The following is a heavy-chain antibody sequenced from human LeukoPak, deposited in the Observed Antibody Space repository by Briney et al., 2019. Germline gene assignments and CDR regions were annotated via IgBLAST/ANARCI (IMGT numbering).Heavy chain of an antibody. CDR1: GFAFSDSW. V-gene: IGHV3-74*01. J-gene: IGHJ3*02. D-gene: IGHD4-17*01. Sequence: GGSLRLSCAASGFAFSDSWMHWVRQAPGKGLVWVSRINSEGISTSYADSVKGRFTISRDNAKNTLFLQMNSLRAEDTAVYYCARDTVNDAFDIWGQGTMVTVSS. CDR3: ARDTVNDAFDI. CDR2: INSEGIST.